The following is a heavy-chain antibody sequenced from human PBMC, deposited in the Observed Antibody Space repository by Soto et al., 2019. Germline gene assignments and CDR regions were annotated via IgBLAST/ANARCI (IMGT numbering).Heavy chain of an antibody. J-gene: IGHJ6*03. D-gene: IGHD3-3*01. CDR2: IPSSSTTS. Sequence: TGGSMRLSCAASGFPISAYARTLVRPDPGKGLEWVSTIPSSSTTSYYADSVKGRFTISRDNSKKTLFLQMNSLRAEDTALYYCAKGVYDVLSGSYPPLRYMDAWGKGTKVTVSS. CDR3: AKGVYDVLSGSYPPLRYMDA. CDR1: GFPISAYA. V-gene: IGHV3-23*01.